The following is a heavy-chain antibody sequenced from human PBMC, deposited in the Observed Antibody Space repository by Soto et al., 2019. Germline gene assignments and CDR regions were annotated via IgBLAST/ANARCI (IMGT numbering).Heavy chain of an antibody. D-gene: IGHD2-2*01. V-gene: IGHV1-18*01. CDR2: ISAYNGNT. J-gene: IGHJ6*02. CDR1: GYTFTSYG. Sequence: QVQLVQSGAEVKKPGASVKVSCKASGYTFTSYGISWVRQAPGQGLEWMGWISAYNGNTNYAQKLQGRVTMTTDTSTSTGYMELRSLRSDDTAVYYCARAVKSYPLLFLTGGDYVMDVWGQGTTVTVSS. CDR3: ARAVKSYPLLFLTGGDYVMDV.